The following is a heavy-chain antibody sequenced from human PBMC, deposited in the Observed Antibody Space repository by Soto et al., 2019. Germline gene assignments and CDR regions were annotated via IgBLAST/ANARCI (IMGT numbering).Heavy chain of an antibody. J-gene: IGHJ6*03. Sequence: QVQLVQSGAEVKKPGASVKVSCKASGYTFTSYDINWVRQATGQGLEWMGWMNPNSGNTGYAQKLQGRVTMTRNTSISTAYMELSSLRSEDTAVYYCAREGIVEPYYYYYMDVWGKGTTVTVSS. CDR2: MNPNSGNT. V-gene: IGHV1-8*01. D-gene: IGHD2-15*01. CDR1: GYTFTSYD. CDR3: AREGIVEPYYYYYMDV.